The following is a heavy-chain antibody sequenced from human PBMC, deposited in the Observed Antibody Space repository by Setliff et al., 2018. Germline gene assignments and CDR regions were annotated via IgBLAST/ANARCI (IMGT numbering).Heavy chain of an antibody. V-gene: IGHV4-61*09. CDR3: ARMSGFQYIDV. D-gene: IGHD3-3*01. Sequence: KPSETLSLTCTVSGDSISSRRNYWGWFRQPAGKELEWIGQIYTSWSTNYNPSLKSRVTISLDTSKNQFSLSLTSVTAEDTAVYYCARMSGFQYIDVWDEGTTVTSP. J-gene: IGHJ6*03. CDR2: IYTSWST. CDR1: GDSISSRRNY.